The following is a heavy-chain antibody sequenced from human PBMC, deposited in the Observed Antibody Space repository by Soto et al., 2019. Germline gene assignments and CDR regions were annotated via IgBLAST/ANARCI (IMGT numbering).Heavy chain of an antibody. D-gene: IGHD2-21*02. J-gene: IGHJ4*02. CDR3: ARYGGDSPWY. Sequence: EVQLAESGGGLVQPGGSLRLSCAGSGFTFSNYWMHWVRQAPGKGLVWVSRINSDGSTTNYADSVKGQFTISRDNAKNTLYLQMNSLRAEDTAVYYCARYGGDSPWYWGQGTLVTVAS. CDR2: INSDGSTT. CDR1: GFTFSNYW. V-gene: IGHV3-74*01.